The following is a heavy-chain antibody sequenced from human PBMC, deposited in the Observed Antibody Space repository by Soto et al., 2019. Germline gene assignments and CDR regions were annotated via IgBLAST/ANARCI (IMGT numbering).Heavy chain of an antibody. CDR3: ARNAVAGSGNYGMDV. V-gene: IGHV1-69*13. J-gene: IGHJ6*02. D-gene: IGHD3-10*01. CDR1: GGTFSSYA. CDR2: IIPIFGTA. Sequence: SVKVSCKASGGTFSSYAISWVRQAPGQGLEWMGGIIPIFGTANYAQKFQGRVTITADESTSTAYMELSSLRSDDTAVYYCARNAVAGSGNYGMDVWGQGTTVTVAS.